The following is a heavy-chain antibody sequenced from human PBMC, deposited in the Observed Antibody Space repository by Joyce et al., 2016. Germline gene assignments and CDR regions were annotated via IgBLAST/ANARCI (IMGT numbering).Heavy chain of an antibody. D-gene: IGHD1-14*01. CDR3: ARERTAKEPAFAS. V-gene: IGHV1-69*17. CDR2: IVPIIGIA. CDR1: GGAFSNYG. J-gene: IGHJ4*02. Sequence: QVHLVQSGAEVEKPGSSVRVSCKASGGAFSNYGFNWGRQAPGQGCEWMGEIVPIIGIANYAQKFQGRATISAAFSTNTVYMALSGLRSDDTAVYFCARERTAKEPAFASWGQGTLVTVSS.